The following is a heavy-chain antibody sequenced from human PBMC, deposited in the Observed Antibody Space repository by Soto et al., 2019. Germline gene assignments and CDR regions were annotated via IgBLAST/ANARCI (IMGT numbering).Heavy chain of an antibody. J-gene: IGHJ4*02. Sequence: EVQLVASGGGLVKPGESLRLSCAASGFTFRIYSMNWVRQAPGKGLEWVSSINTDSHYIYYADSVKGRFTISRDNAKYSLFLQMNSLRAEDTAVYYCARNVPGATSPFEYWGQGTLVTVSS. CDR1: GFTFRIYS. CDR2: INTDSHYI. CDR3: ARNVPGATSPFEY. V-gene: IGHV3-21*01.